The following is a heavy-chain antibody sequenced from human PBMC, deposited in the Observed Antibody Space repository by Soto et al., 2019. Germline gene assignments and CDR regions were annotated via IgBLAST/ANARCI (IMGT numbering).Heavy chain of an antibody. V-gene: IGHV4-31*03. D-gene: IGHD3-3*01. CDR3: ARXISRDGSWSGYVSTTNWFDP. J-gene: IGHJ5*02. Sequence: SETLSLTCIVSGDSMSSGGYYWSWIRQHPGKGLEWIGYTFYSGSAFYNPSLKGRVTISVETSRNRVSVRLNSVIASDTTVYFCARXISRDGSWSGYVSTTNWFDPSAQGPLLNVSS. CDR2: TFYSGSA. CDR1: GDSMSSGGYY.